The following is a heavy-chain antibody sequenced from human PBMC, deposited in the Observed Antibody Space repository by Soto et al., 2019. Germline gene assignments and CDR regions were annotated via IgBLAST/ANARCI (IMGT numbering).Heavy chain of an antibody. CDR2: INPATGAA. Sequence: QLHLVQSGAVVKKPGASVTVSCSASGYPVTAYYMHWVRQAPGRGLEWMGGINPATGAAKYTQTFQGRVTMTRDTSTSTVFMELSGLTSGDPAVFYCARGGGVGVAGSAAFDMWGQGTVVTVSS. CDR1: GYPVTAYY. CDR3: ARGGGVGVAGSAAFDM. D-gene: IGHD3-3*01. J-gene: IGHJ3*02. V-gene: IGHV1-2*02.